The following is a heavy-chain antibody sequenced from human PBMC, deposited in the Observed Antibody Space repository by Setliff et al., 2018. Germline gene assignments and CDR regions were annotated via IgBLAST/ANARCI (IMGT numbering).Heavy chain of an antibody. CDR1: GYSFTSYG. Sequence: GESLKISCKGSGYSFTSYGISWVRQAPGQGLEWMGWISAYNGNTNYAQKLQGRVTLTTDTSTSTAYMELRSLRSDDTAVYYCARRETYYNFWSGYYAYWGQGTLVTVSS. J-gene: IGHJ4*02. V-gene: IGHV1-18*01. D-gene: IGHD3-3*01. CDR3: ARRETYYNFWSGYYAY. CDR2: ISAYNGNT.